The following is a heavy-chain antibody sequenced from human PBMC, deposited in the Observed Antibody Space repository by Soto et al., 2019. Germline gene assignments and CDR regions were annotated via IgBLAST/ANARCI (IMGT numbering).Heavy chain of an antibody. CDR3: AKGPMIEYCFDY. CDR1: GFTFDDYA. J-gene: IGHJ4*02. V-gene: IGHV3-9*01. D-gene: IGHD3-22*01. CDR2: ISWNSGSI. Sequence: GGSLRLSCAASGFTFDDYAMHWVRQAPGKGLEWVSGISWNSGSIGYADSVKGRFTISRDNAKNSLYLQMNSLRAEDTALYYCAKGPMIEYCFDYWGQGTLVTVSS.